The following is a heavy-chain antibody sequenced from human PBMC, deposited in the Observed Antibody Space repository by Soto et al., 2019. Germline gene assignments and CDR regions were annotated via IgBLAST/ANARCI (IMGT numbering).Heavy chain of an antibody. D-gene: IGHD3-3*02. J-gene: IGHJ4*02. CDR3: AKDILSQFLWGIFTY. CDR2: ISWNSGSI. CDR1: GFTFDDYA. V-gene: IGHV3-9*01. Sequence: GGSLRLSCAASGFTFDDYAMHWVRQAPGKGLEWVSGISWNSGSIGYADSVKGRFAISRDNAKNSLYLQMNSLRAEDTALYYCAKDILSQFLWGIFTYWVRGTRVPVSS.